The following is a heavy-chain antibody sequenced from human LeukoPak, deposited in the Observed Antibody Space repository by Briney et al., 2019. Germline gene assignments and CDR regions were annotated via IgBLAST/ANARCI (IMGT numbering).Heavy chain of an antibody. CDR1: GGTFSSYA. J-gene: IGHJ4*02. CDR3: ARAPIVGATTSRYFDY. Sequence: SVKVSCKASGGTFSSYAISWVRQAPGQGLEWMGRIIPILGIANYAQKFQGRVTITADKSTSTAYMELSSLRSEDTAVYYCARAPIVGATTSRYFDYWGQGTLVTVSS. CDR2: IIPILGIA. V-gene: IGHV1-69*04. D-gene: IGHD1-26*01.